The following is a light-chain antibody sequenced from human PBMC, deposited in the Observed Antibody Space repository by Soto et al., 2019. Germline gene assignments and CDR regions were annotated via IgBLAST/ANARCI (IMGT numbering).Light chain of an antibody. CDR3: QQCGSSPRR. Sequence: EIVLTQSPGTLSLSPGERATLSCRASQSVSSIFLAWYQHKPGQAPRLLIYGASTRATGIPDRFSGSGSGTDFILTVSRLEPEDFAGYCCQQCGSSPRRFGHGTRVETK. J-gene: IGKJ1*01. CDR1: QSVSSIF. V-gene: IGKV3-20*01. CDR2: GAS.